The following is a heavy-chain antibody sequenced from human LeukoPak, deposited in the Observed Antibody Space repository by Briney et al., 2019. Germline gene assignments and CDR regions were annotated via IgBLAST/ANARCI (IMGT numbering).Heavy chain of an antibody. J-gene: IGHJ4*02. CDR3: ARRVPSGSGSYDFDY. D-gene: IGHD3-10*01. CDR2: INYSGTT. V-gene: IGHV4-39*01. CDR1: GGSVSNYY. Sequence: PSETLSLTCTVSGGSVSNYYWGWIRQPPGKGLEWIGSINYSGTTYYNPSLKSRVTISVDTSKNQFSLKVSSVTAADTAVYYCARRVPSGSGSYDFDYWGQGTLVTVSS.